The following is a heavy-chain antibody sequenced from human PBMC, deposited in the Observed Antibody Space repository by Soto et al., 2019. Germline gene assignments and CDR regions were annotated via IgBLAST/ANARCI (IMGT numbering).Heavy chain of an antibody. CDR3: GRDLTSNANCIDP. V-gene: IGHV4-30-4*01. Sequence: SETLSLTCIVSGDYIHFGGYYWTWIRQRPGKGLEWMGYIYYTGKTYYNPSLESRLTMSVDRSKNQFSLRLTSVTAADTAVYFCGRDLTSNANCIDPWGQGTLVTVSS. J-gene: IGHJ5*02. CDR2: IYYTGKT. D-gene: IGHD2-2*01. CDR1: GDYIHFGGYY.